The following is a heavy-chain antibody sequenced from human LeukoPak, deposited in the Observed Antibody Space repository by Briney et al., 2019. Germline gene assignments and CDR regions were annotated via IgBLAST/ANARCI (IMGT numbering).Heavy chain of an antibody. J-gene: IGHJ4*02. Sequence: PSETLSLTCTLSGRPISIYYWSWMPQPPGKALVWLGYIYYSGSTNDNPSLKSRVTISVDTSKNQFSLKLSSVTAADTAVYYCARSRPAYYYDSSGLYYFDCWGQGTLVTVSS. CDR2: IYYSGST. CDR3: ARSRPAYYYDSSGLYYFDC. V-gene: IGHV4-59*01. D-gene: IGHD3-22*01. CDR1: GRPISIYY.